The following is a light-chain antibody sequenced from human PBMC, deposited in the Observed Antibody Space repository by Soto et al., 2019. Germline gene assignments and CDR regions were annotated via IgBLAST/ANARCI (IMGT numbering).Light chain of an antibody. CDR2: AAS. CDR3: QQSYSIPWT. J-gene: IGKJ1*01. V-gene: IGKV1-39*01. CDR1: QSINTF. Sequence: DIQMTQSPSSLSASVGDRVTIACRASQSINTFLNWYEVKPGKAPKLLIYAASILQSGVPSRFSGSGSGTDFTLTISSLQPEDFATYYCQQSYSIPWTFGQGTKVEIK.